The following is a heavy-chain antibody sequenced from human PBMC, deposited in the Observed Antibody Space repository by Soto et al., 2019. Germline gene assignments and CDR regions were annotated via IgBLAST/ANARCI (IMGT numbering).Heavy chain of an antibody. CDR1: GYTFTSYG. J-gene: IGHJ5*02. Sequence: ASVKVSCKASGYTFTSYGISWVRQAPGQGLEWMGWISAYNGNKNYAQKLQGRVTMTTDTSTSTAYMELRSLRSDDPDVYDFSRGGGGYCSSTSCYLNPWGQGTLVTVSS. CDR2: ISAYNGNK. V-gene: IGHV1-18*01. D-gene: IGHD2-2*01. CDR3: SRGGGGYCSSTSCYLNP.